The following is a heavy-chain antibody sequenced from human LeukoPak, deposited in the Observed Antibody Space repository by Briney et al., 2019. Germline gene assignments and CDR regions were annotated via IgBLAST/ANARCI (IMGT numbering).Heavy chain of an antibody. V-gene: IGHV3-73*01. Sequence: GGSLRLSCAASGFTFSTYAMSWVRQASGKGLEWVGHIRSKANSYATAYAASVKGRFTISRDDSKNTAYLQMNSLKTEDTAVYYCTSSYYYDSSGYYYYYMDVRGKGTTVTISS. D-gene: IGHD3-22*01. J-gene: IGHJ6*03. CDR3: TSSYYYDSSGYYYYYMDV. CDR1: GFTFSTYA. CDR2: IRSKANSYAT.